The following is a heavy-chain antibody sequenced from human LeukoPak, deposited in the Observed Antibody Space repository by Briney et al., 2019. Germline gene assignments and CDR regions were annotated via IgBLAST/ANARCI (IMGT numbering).Heavy chain of an antibody. D-gene: IGHD2-21*01. CDR1: DSSISTNNW. V-gene: IGHV4-28*03. J-gene: IGHJ4*02. Sequence: SETLSLTCAVSDSSISTNNWWGWVRQPPGKGLEWIGYIYYSGTTYSNPSLKSRVAMSVDTSKKEFSLKLSSVTAVDTAVYYCARVSGGDYSDYWGQGTLVTVSS. CDR2: IYYSGTT. CDR3: ARVSGGDYSDY.